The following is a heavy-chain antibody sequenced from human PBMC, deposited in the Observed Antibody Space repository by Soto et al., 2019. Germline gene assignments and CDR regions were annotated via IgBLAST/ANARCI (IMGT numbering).Heavy chain of an antibody. Sequence: GESLKISCKGFGYTYPSYWIGWVRLMPGKGLEWMGIIYPEDSDTRYSPSFQGQVTISADKSISTAYLQWSSLKASDTAMYYCARRILLWSVRDAFDIWGQGTMVTVSS. CDR1: GYTYPSYW. CDR3: ARRILLWSVRDAFDI. V-gene: IGHV5-51*01. CDR2: IYPEDSDT. J-gene: IGHJ3*02. D-gene: IGHD3-10*01.